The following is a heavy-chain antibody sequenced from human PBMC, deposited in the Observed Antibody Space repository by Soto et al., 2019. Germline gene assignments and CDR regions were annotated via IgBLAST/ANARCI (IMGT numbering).Heavy chain of an antibody. CDR2: ISAYNGNT. CDR3: AREGYCISTSCRHYDYYGMDV. Sequence: QVQLAQSGAEVKKPGASVKVSCKASGYTFTSYGISWVRQAPGQGLEWMGWISAYNGNTNYAQKLQGRVTMTTDTSTSTADMELRSLRSDDTAVYYCAREGYCISTSCRHYDYYGMDVWGQGTTVTVSS. J-gene: IGHJ6*02. CDR1: GYTFTSYG. D-gene: IGHD2-2*01. V-gene: IGHV1-18*01.